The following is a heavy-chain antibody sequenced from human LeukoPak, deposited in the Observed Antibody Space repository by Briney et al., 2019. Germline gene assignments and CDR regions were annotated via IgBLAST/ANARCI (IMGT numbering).Heavy chain of an antibody. CDR1: GFTFSSYA. CDR3: AKDPSYGDYGAYYFDY. Sequence: GGSLRLSCAASGFTFSSYAMSWVRQDPGKGLEWVSAISGSGGSTYYADSVKGRFTISRDNSKNTLYLQMNSLRAEDTAVYYSAKDPSYGDYGAYYFDYWGQGTLVTVSS. J-gene: IGHJ4*02. V-gene: IGHV3-23*01. D-gene: IGHD4-17*01. CDR2: ISGSGGST.